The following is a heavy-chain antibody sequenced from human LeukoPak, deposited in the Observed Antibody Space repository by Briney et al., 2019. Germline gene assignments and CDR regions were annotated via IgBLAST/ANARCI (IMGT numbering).Heavy chain of an antibody. Sequence: TGGSLRLSCAASGFTFSSYAMSWVRQAPGKGLEWVSAISGSGGSTYCADSVKGRSTISRDNSKNTLYLQMNSLRAEDTAVYYCAKDMVLWFGEYDYWGQGTLVTVSS. CDR2: ISGSGGST. D-gene: IGHD3-10*01. J-gene: IGHJ4*02. V-gene: IGHV3-23*01. CDR3: AKDMVLWFGEYDY. CDR1: GFTFSSYA.